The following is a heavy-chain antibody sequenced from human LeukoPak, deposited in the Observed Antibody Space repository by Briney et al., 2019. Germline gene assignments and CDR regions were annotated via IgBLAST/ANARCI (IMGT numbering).Heavy chain of an antibody. CDR2: IYYSGST. J-gene: IGHJ3*02. CDR3: ARLEYGYDAFDI. CDR1: GGSISSYY. D-gene: IGHD4-17*01. V-gene: IGHV4-59*08. Sequence: SETLSLTCTVSGGSISSYYWSWIRQPPGKGLEWIGYIYYSGSTNYNPSLKSRVTISVDTSKNQFSLKLSSVTAADTAVYYCARLEYGYDAFDIWGQGTMFTVSS.